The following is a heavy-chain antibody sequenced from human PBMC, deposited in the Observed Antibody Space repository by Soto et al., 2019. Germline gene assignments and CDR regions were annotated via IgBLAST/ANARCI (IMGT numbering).Heavy chain of an antibody. CDR3: ARGDGYDLKTDF. J-gene: IGHJ4*02. CDR2: IWYDGSNK. D-gene: IGHD5-12*01. CDR1: GFTFSSYG. Sequence: GGSLRLSCAASGFTFSSYGMHWVRQAPGKGLEWVAVIWYDGSNKYYADSVKGRFTISRDNSKNTLYLQMNSLRAEDTAVYYCARGDGYDLKTDFWGQGILVTVSS. V-gene: IGHV3-33*01.